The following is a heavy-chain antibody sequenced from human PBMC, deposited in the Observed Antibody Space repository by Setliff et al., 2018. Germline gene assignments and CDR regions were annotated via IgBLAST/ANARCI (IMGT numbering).Heavy chain of an antibody. V-gene: IGHV1-18*01. D-gene: IGHD6-19*01. Sequence: GASVKVSCKASGYTFTHYGITWVRQAPGQGLEWMAWISAYDGNTRFAQNFQGRVTLTTDTPTSTAYMELRGLISDDTAVYYCARSPPNRGSGSGWYGDFWGQGTLVTVSS. CDR1: GYTFTHYG. CDR2: ISAYDGNT. CDR3: ARSPPNRGSGSGWYGDF. J-gene: IGHJ4*02.